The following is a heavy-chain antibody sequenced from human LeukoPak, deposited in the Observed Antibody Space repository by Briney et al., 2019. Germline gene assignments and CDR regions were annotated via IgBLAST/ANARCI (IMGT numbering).Heavy chain of an antibody. CDR2: ISASDGTT. CDR1: GYTFSDYG. V-gene: IGHV1-18*01. J-gene: IGHJ4*02. D-gene: IGHD4-17*01. Sequence: ASVTVSCKASGYTFSDYGITWARQAPGQGLEWMGWISASDGTTNYAQKVQGRVTMTTDTYTSTAYMELRSLTSDDTAVYYCARCGAAVTTHFSHWGQGTQVTVSS. CDR3: ARCGAAVTTHFSH.